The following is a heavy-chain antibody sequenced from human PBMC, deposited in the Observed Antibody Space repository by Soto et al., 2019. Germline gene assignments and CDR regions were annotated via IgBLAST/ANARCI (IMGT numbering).Heavy chain of an antibody. J-gene: IGHJ4*02. V-gene: IGHV1-46*01. CDR2: INPSGGGT. CDR3: ARDKPFYAGY. Sequence: QVQLVQSGTEVKKPGASVKVSCKASGYTFLDFYIHWVRQAPGQGLEWMGFINPSGGGTTYAQQFQGRLTMTRDTSTSTVYMELISLRSEDTAIYYCARDKPFYAGYWGQGTLVT. CDR1: GYTFLDFY. D-gene: IGHD3-16*01.